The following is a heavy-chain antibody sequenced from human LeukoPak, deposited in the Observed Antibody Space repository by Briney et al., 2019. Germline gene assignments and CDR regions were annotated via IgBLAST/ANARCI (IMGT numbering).Heavy chain of an antibody. D-gene: IGHD3-10*02. J-gene: IGHJ6*04. CDR2: ISSSGSTI. V-gene: IGHV3-11*04. CDR3: AELGITMIGGV. Sequence: GGSLRLSCAGTGFTFNDYYMAWVRQAPGKGLEWVSYISSSGSTIYYADSVKGRFTISRDNAKNSLYLQMNSLRAEDTAVYYCAELGITMIGGVWGKGTTVTISS. CDR1: GFTFNDYY.